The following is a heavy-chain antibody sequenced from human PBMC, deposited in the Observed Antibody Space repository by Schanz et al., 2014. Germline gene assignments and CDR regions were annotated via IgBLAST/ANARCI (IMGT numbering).Heavy chain of an antibody. Sequence: QVQLVQSGAEVKEPGASVKVSCKASGYTFTSNGITWVRQAPGQGLEWMGWINTYNGDTAYAQNMQGRVRMTTETAASTAYMELRSLRSDDTAVYYCARGGDYIVVLVAVTREYYYHAMDVWGQGTTVTVSS. D-gene: IGHD2-15*01. CDR2: INTYNGDT. CDR1: GYTFTSNG. V-gene: IGHV1-18*04. CDR3: ARGGDYIVVLVAVTREYYYHAMDV. J-gene: IGHJ6*02.